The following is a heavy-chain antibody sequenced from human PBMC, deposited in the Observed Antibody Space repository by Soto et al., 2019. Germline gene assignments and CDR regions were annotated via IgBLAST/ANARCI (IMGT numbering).Heavy chain of an antibody. CDR1: GYTFTSYG. J-gene: IGHJ6*02. CDR3: GRDFPGINSTDAYMDV. CDR2: ISAYNGNT. D-gene: IGHD3-10*01. V-gene: IGHV1-18*04. Sequence: ASVKVSCKASGYTFTSYGISWVRQAPGQGLEWMGWISAYNGNTNYAQKLQGRVTMTTDTSTSTAYMELRSLRSDDTAVYCCGRDFPGINSTDAYMDVWGQGTTVTVSS.